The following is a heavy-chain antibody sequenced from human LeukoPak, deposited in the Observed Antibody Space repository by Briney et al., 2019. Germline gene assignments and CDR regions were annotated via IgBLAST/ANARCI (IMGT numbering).Heavy chain of an antibody. CDR2: IIPIFGTA. CDR3: GIVVEPTTYYWYYMDV. J-gene: IGHJ6*03. Sequence: ASVKVSCKASGGTFSSYAISWVRQAPGQGLEWMGWIIPIFGTANYAQKFQGRVTITADESTSTAYMELSSLRSEDTAVYYCGIVVEPTTYYWYYMDVWGKGTTVTVSS. D-gene: IGHD2-2*01. CDR1: GGTFSSYA. V-gene: IGHV1-69*01.